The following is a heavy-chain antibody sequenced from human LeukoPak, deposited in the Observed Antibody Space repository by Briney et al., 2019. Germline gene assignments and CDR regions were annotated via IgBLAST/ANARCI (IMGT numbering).Heavy chain of an antibody. CDR3: AREVYRVSHDAFDI. V-gene: IGHV4-59*06. Sequence: SETLSLTCTVSGGSISSYYWSWIRQHPGKGLEWIGYIYYSGSTYYDPSLKSRVTISVDTSKNQFSLKLSSVTAADTAVYYCAREVYRVSHDAFDIWGQGTMVTVSS. J-gene: IGHJ3*02. CDR2: IYYSGST. CDR1: GGSISSYY. D-gene: IGHD5-24*01.